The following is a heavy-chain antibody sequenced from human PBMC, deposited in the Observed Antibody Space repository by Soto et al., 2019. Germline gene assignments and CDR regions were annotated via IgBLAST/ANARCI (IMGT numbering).Heavy chain of an antibody. CDR3: ARCVVVPAAIQHDPYYYYGMDV. J-gene: IGHJ6*02. CDR1: GFTVSSNY. CDR2: IYSGGST. D-gene: IGHD2-2*01. Sequence: GGSLRLSCAASGFTVSSNYMSWVRQAPGKGLEWVSVIYSGGSTYYADSVKGRFTISRDNYKNTLYLQMNSLRAEDTAVYYCARCVVVPAAIQHDPYYYYGMDVWGQGTTVTVSS. V-gene: IGHV3-53*01.